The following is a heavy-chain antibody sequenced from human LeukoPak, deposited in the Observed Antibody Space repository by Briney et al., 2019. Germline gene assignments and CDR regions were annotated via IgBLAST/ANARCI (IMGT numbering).Heavy chain of an antibody. J-gene: IGHJ5*02. V-gene: IGHV3-74*01. Sequence: GGSLRLSCAASGFTFKLYWMHWVRQVPGKRPVWVSHINDDGSDTIYADSVRGRFTISRDDAKNTVYLQMNNLSAEDTAVYYCVRGGPSTWSWGQGTLVTVSS. CDR1: GFTFKLYW. CDR3: VRGGPSTWS. D-gene: IGHD2-15*01. CDR2: INDDGSDT.